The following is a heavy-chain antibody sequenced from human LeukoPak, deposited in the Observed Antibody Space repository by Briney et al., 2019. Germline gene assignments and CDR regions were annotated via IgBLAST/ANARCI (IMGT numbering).Heavy chain of an antibody. CDR2: IWYDGSNK. CDR1: GFTFSSYG. CDR3: AKDLTISFYYDTSGYYYDY. V-gene: IGHV3-33*06. J-gene: IGHJ4*02. Sequence: PGGSLRLSCAASGFTFSSYGMHWVRQAPGKGLEWVAVIWYDGSNKYYADSVKGRFTISRDNSKNTLYLQMTSLRAEDTAVYYCAKDLTISFYYDTSGYYYDYWGQGTQITVSS. D-gene: IGHD3-22*01.